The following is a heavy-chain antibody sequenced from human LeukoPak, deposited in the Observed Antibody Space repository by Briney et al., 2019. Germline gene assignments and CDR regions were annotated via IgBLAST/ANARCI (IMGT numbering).Heavy chain of an antibody. V-gene: IGHV4-59*01. CDR3: ARSSSSWPFDY. Sequence: ASEALSLTCTVSGGSISSYYWSWIRQPPGEGLEWIGYIYYSGSTNYNPSLKSRVTISVDTSKNQFSLKLSSVTAADTAVYYCARSSSSWPFDYWGQGTLVTVSS. D-gene: IGHD6-13*01. CDR2: IYYSGST. CDR1: GGSISSYY. J-gene: IGHJ4*02.